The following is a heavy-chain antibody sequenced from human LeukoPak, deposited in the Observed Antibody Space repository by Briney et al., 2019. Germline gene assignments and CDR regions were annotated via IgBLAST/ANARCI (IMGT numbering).Heavy chain of an antibody. D-gene: IGHD3-22*01. CDR3: AKDIYYYDSSGSIGY. Sequence: GGSLRLSCAASGFTFDDYAMHWVRQAPGKGLEWVSGISWNSGSIGYADSVKGRFTISRDNAKNSLYLQMNSLRAEDTAVYYCAKDIYYYDSSGSIGYWGQGTLVTVSS. J-gene: IGHJ4*02. CDR2: ISWNSGSI. V-gene: IGHV3-9*01. CDR1: GFTFDDYA.